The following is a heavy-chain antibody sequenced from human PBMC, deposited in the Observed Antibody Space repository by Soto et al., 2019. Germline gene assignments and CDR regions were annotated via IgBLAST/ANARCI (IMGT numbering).Heavy chain of an antibody. V-gene: IGHV3-23*01. CDR2: ISGSGGSK. D-gene: IGHD4-4*01. Sequence: EVQLLESGGGLVQPGGSLRLSCAASGLTFSSYAMSWVRQAPGKGLEWVSAISGSGGSKYYADSVKGRFTISRDNSKNTLYLQMNSLRAEDTAVYYCAKDLQVTRRAFDYWGQGTLVTVSS. CDR1: GLTFSSYA. J-gene: IGHJ4*02. CDR3: AKDLQVTRRAFDY.